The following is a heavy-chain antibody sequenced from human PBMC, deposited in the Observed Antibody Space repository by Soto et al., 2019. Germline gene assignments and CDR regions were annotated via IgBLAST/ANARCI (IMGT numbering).Heavy chain of an antibody. V-gene: IGHV3-21*01. CDR3: ARDDYYDSSGYWAPDAFDI. D-gene: IGHD3-22*01. CDR2: ISSSSYI. J-gene: IGHJ3*02. Sequence: GWSLRLSCAASVFTFISYSMNLVRQAPGKGMEWVSSISSSSYIYYADSVKGRFTISRDNAKNSLYLQMNSLRAEDTAVYYCARDDYYDSSGYWAPDAFDIWGQGTMVTVSS. CDR1: VFTFISYS.